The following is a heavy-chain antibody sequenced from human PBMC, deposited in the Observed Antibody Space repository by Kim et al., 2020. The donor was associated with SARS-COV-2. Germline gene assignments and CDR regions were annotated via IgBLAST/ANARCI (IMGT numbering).Heavy chain of an antibody. CDR2: INHSGST. D-gene: IGHD2-2*01. J-gene: IGHJ6*02. V-gene: IGHV4-34*01. Sequence: SETLSLTCAVYGGSFSGYYWSWIRQPPGKGLEWIGEINHSGSTNYNPSLKSRVTISVDTSKNQFSLKLSSVTAADTAVYYCARRHLGYCSSTSCYRSDYYYGMDVWGQGTTVTVSS. CDR3: ARRHLGYCSSTSCYRSDYYYGMDV. CDR1: GGSFSGYY.